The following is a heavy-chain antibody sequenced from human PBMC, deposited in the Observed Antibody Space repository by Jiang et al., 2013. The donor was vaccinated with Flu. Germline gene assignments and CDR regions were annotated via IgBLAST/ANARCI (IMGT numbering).Heavy chain of an antibody. CDR3: ARRDTYTRTFDY. V-gene: IGHV4-39*01. Sequence: GLVKPSETLSLTCTVSGGSINSDDYLWGWIRQPPGKGLEWVGHVFYSGSTYYSPSLQSRVTISVEASKSQFSLKLSSVTAADTALYYCARRDTYTRTFDYWGQGTLVTVSS. CDR1: GGSINSDDYL. CDR2: VFYSGST. J-gene: IGHJ4*02. D-gene: IGHD3-16*01.